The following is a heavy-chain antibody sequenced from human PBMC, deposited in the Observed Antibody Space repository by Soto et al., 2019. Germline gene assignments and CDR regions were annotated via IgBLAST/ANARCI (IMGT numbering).Heavy chain of an antibody. CDR2: IKQDGSEK. J-gene: IGHJ3*02. CDR1: GFTFSSHW. D-gene: IGHD3-10*01. Sequence: GGSLRLSCAASGFTFSSHWMIWVRQAPGKGLEWVASIKQDGSEKYYVDSVKGRFTISRDNAKTSLYLQMNNLRAEDTAVYYCARGSGNYAFDIWGQGTLVTVSS. V-gene: IGHV3-7*01. CDR3: ARGSGNYAFDI.